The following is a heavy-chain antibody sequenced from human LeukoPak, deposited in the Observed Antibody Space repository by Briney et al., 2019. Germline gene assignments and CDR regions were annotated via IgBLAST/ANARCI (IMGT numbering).Heavy chain of an antibody. J-gene: IGHJ4*02. CDR1: GFTFSSYS. CDR3: ARVGYCSSTSCHKRDY. V-gene: IGHV3-21*01. Sequence: PGGSLRLSCAASGFTFSSYSMNWVRQAPGKGLEWVSSISSSSSYIYYADSVKGRFTISRDNAKNSLYLQMNSLRAEDTAVYYCARVGYCSSTSCHKRDYWGQGTLVTVSS. CDR2: ISSSSSYI. D-gene: IGHD2-2*02.